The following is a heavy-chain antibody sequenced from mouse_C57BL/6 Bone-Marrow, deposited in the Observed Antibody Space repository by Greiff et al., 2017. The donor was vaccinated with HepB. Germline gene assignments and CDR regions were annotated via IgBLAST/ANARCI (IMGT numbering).Heavy chain of an antibody. CDR2: ISDGGSYT. J-gene: IGHJ4*01. Sequence: EVKLMESGGGLVKPGGSLKLSCAASGFTFSSYAMSWVRQTPEKRLEWVATISDGGSYTYYPDNVKGRFTISRDNAKNNLYLQMSHLKSEDTAMYYCARDKGALRNYYAMDYWGQGTSVTVSS. CDR1: GFTFSSYA. CDR3: ARDKGALRNYYAMDY. V-gene: IGHV5-4*01. D-gene: IGHD1-3*01.